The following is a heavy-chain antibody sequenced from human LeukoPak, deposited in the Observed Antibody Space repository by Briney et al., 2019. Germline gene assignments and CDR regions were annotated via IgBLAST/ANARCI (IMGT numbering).Heavy chain of an antibody. Sequence: ASVKVSCKASGYTFTGYYMHWVRQAPGQGLEWMGWINPNSGDTNYAQKFQERVTITRDMSTSTAYMELSSLRSEDTAVYYCAARYYYDSSGYYYPFDYWGQGTLVTVSS. V-gene: IGHV1-2*02. CDR2: INPNSGDT. CDR3: AARYYYDSSGYYYPFDY. J-gene: IGHJ4*02. D-gene: IGHD3-22*01. CDR1: GYTFTGYY.